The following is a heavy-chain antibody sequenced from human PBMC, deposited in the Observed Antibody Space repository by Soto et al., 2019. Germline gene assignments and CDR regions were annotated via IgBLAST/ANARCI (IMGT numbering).Heavy chain of an antibody. CDR3: ATDKVAFDM. J-gene: IGHJ3*02. Sequence: ASVKVSCEASGGTFSSYAISWLRQAPGQGLEWMGWIIPKIGGANYAQKFQGRVTMTRDTSINTAYMEVSRLRSDDKAVYYCATDKVAFDMWGQGTMVTVSS. CDR1: GGTFSSYA. D-gene: IGHD3-9*01. V-gene: IGHV1-2*02. CDR2: IIPKIGGA.